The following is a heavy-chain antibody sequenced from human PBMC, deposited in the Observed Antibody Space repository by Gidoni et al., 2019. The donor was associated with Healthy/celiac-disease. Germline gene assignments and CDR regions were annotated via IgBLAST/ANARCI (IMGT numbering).Heavy chain of an antibody. J-gene: IGHJ6*03. V-gene: IGHV3-30*18. CDR1: GFTFRSYG. D-gene: IGHD3-3*01. Sequence: QVQLVASGGGVVPPGRSLILSCAASGFTFRSYGMHWVRQAPGKGRAWVAVISYDGSNKYYADSVKGRFTISRDNSKNTLYLQMNSLRAEDTAVYYCAKDGAYDFWSGYRPDYYYYMDVWGKGTTVTVSS. CDR2: ISYDGSNK. CDR3: AKDGAYDFWSGYRPDYYYYMDV.